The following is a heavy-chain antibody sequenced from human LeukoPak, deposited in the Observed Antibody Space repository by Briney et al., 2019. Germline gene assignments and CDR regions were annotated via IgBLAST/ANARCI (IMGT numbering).Heavy chain of an antibody. CDR1: GGSISSYY. V-gene: IGHV4-4*07. J-gene: IGHJ4*02. Sequence: SETLSLTCTVSGGSISSYYWSWIRQPAGEGLEWIGRIYTSGSTNYNPSLKSRVTMSVDTSKNQFSLKLSSVTAADTAVYYCARHVSGSDYDFWSGIDYWGQGTLVTVSS. D-gene: IGHD3-3*01. CDR3: ARHVSGSDYDFWSGIDY. CDR2: IYTSGST.